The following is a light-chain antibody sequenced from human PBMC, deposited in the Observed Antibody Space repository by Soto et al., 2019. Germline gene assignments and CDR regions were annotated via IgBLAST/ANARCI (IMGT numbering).Light chain of an antibody. CDR2: GAS. CDR3: QHYGHPQWT. V-gene: IGKV3-20*01. CDR1: QSVTSTY. Sequence: EIVLTQSPGTLSLSPGERATLSCRASQSVTSTYLAWYQQKPGQAPRLLIYGASRRATDIPDRFSGSGSGTDFTLTISRLEPEDFAVYYCQHYGHPQWTFGQGTKVEVK. J-gene: IGKJ1*01.